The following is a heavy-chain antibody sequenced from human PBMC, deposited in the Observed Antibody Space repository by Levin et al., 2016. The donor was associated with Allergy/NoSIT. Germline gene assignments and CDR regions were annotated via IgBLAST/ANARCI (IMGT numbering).Heavy chain of an antibody. Sequence: GESLKISCAASGFTFSNYAMTWVRQAPGTGLEWVAVVSYDGNNKFYADSVKGRFTISKDNSRETLYLQMNSLRAEDTAVYYCACSSEKYLLAYQFEYWGQGTLVTVSS. D-gene: IGHD2-2*01. CDR1: GFTFSNYA. CDR2: VSYDGNNK. J-gene: IGHJ4*02. V-gene: IGHV3-30*04. CDR3: ACSSEKYLLAYQFEY.